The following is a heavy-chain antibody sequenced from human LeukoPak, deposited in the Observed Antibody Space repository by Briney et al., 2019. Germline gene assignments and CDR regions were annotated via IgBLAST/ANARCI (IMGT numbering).Heavy chain of an antibody. CDR2: INHSGST. J-gene: IGHJ5*02. CDR1: GGSFSGYY. V-gene: IGHV4-34*01. CDR3: ARDRSSSWSTYNWFDP. D-gene: IGHD6-13*01. Sequence: SEALSLTCAVYGGSFSGYYWSWIRQPPGKGLEWIGEINHSGSTNYNPSLKSRVTISVDTSKNQFSLKLSSVTAADTAVYYCARDRSSSWSTYNWFDPWGQGTLVTVSS.